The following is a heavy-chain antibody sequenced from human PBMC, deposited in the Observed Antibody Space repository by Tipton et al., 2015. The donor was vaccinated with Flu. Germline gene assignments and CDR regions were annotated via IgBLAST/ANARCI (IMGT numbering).Heavy chain of an antibody. CDR1: GGSISSYY. J-gene: IGHJ3*02. D-gene: IGHD3-22*01. CDR3: ARGPDSSDDAFDI. Sequence: GLVKPSETLSLTCTVSGGSISSYYWSRIRQPPGKGLEWIGYIYYSGSTNYNPSLKSRVTISVDTSKNQFSLKLSSVTAADTAVYYCARGPDSSDDAFDIWGQGTMVTVSS. V-gene: IGHV4-59*01. CDR2: IYYSGST.